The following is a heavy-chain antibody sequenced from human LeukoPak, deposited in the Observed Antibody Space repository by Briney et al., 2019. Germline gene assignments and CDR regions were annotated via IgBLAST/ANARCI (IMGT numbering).Heavy chain of an antibody. CDR3: ARDVWQLGMDV. CDR1: GFTFSSYA. V-gene: IGHV3-30*04. Sequence: PGSSLRLSCAASGFTFSSYAMHWVRQAPGKGLKWVAVISYDGTNKYYADSVKGRFTISRDNSKNTLYLQMNSLRAEDTAVYYCARDVWQLGMDVWGQGTTVTVSS. J-gene: IGHJ6*02. D-gene: IGHD2-15*01. CDR2: ISYDGTNK.